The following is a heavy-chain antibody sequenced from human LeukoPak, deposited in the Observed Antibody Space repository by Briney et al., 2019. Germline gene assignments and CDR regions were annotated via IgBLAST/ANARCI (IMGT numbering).Heavy chain of an antibody. CDR3: ARALSDFSNFDF. CDR1: GGSVSNYY. J-gene: IGHJ4*02. Sequence: SETLSLTCTVSGGSVSNYYWSWIRRPAGKGLEWIGSIYHSGSTYYNPSLKSRVTISVDKSKNQFSLKLSSVTAADTAVYYCARALSDFSNFDFWGQGTLVTVSS. V-gene: IGHV4-4*07. D-gene: IGHD3/OR15-3a*01. CDR2: IYHSGST.